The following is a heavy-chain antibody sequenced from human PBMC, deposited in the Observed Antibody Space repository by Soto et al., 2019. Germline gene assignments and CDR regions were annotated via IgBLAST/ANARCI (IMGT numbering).Heavy chain of an antibody. CDR2: VSGSGGSP. J-gene: IGHJ3*02. Sequence: EVQLLESGGGLVQPGGSLRLSCAASGFTFSNYAMSWVRQAPGKGLEWVSAVSGSGGSPYYADSVKGRFTISRDNSKNTRYLRMNSLRAEDTAVYYCAKSRGSGSGSFDIWGQGTMVTVSS. CDR1: GFTFSNYA. V-gene: IGHV3-23*01. CDR3: AKSRGSGSGSFDI. D-gene: IGHD3-10*01.